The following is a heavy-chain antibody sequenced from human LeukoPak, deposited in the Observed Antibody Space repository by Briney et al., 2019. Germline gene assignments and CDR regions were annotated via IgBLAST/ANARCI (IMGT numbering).Heavy chain of an antibody. CDR2: INHSGST. D-gene: IGHD5-12*01. CDR1: GGSFGGYY. V-gene: IGHV4-34*01. Sequence: PSETLSLTCAVYGGSFGGYYWSWIRQPPGKGLEWIGEINHSGSTNYNPSLKSRVTISVDTSKNQFSLKLSSVTAADTAVYYCARVGGSGYSGSEEPFDYWGQGTLVTVSS. CDR3: ARVGGSGYSGSEEPFDY. J-gene: IGHJ4*02.